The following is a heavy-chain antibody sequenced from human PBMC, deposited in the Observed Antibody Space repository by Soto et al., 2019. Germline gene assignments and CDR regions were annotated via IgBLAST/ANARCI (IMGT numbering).Heavy chain of an antibody. D-gene: IGHD2-2*01. V-gene: IGHV3-30-3*01. Sequence: QVQLVESGGGVVQPGRSLRVSCEASGFTLGNYAMHWVRQAPGKGLEWVAFISYDGSNEDYADSVKGRLTISRDNSKNTMYLDVNSFRAEDMAGYYCERDELDCSYTRCVTHYNAYGLDVWGRGTTVTVSS. CDR2: ISYDGSNE. J-gene: IGHJ6*02. CDR1: GFTLGNYA. CDR3: ERDELDCSYTRCVTHYNAYGLDV.